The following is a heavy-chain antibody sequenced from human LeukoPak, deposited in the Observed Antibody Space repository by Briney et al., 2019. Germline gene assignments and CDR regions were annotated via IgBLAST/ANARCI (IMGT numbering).Heavy chain of an antibody. J-gene: IGHJ5*02. D-gene: IGHD4-17*01. CDR3: ARASTDYGDYFNWFDP. V-gene: IGHV1-18*01. Sequence: ASVKVSCKASGYTFTSYGISWVRQALGQGLEGMGWTSAYDGNTNYAQKLQGRVTMTTDTSTSTAYMELRSLRSDDTAVYYCARASTDYGDYFNWFDPWGQGTLVTVSS. CDR1: GYTFTSYG. CDR2: TSAYDGNT.